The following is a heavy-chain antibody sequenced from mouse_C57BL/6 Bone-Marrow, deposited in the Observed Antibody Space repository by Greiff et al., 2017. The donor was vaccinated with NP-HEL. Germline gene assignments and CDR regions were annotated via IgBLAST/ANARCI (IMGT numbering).Heavy chain of an antibody. V-gene: IGHV1-55*01. CDR3: ARPHYYGSSYGYAMDY. J-gene: IGHJ4*01. CDR2: IYPGSGST. D-gene: IGHD1-1*01. CDR1: GYTFTSYW. Sequence: VKLLESGAELVKPGASVKMSCKASGYTFTSYWITWVKQRPGQGLEWIGDIYPGSGSTNYNEKFKSKATLTVDTSSSTAYMQLSSLTSEDSAVYYCARPHYYGSSYGYAMDYWGQGTSVTVSS.